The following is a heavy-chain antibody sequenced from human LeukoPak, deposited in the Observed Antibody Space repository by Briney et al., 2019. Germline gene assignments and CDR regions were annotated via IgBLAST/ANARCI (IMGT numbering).Heavy chain of an antibody. V-gene: IGHV1-18*01. D-gene: IGHD4/OR15-4a*01. Sequence: ASVKVSCKASGYTFTNYGITWVRQAPGQGLEWMGWISAYNGDTNYAQKVQGRVTMTTDTSTRTAYMALRSLRSDDTAVYYCARDSMDYGNNAYFDYWGQGTLVTVSS. CDR1: GYTFTNYG. CDR3: ARDSMDYGNNAYFDY. J-gene: IGHJ4*02. CDR2: ISAYNGDT.